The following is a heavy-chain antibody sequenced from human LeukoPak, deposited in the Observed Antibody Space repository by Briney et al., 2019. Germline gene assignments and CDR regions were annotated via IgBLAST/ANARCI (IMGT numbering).Heavy chain of an antibody. CDR3: AVETTIDQHY. D-gene: IGHD3-22*01. CDR1: GASISDYY. CDR2: IYYSGST. Sequence: PSETLSLTCTVSGASISDYYWSWIRQPPGKGLEWIGSIYYSGSTYYNPSLKSRVTISVDTSKNQFSLKLSSVTAADTAVYYCAVETTIDQHYWGQGTLVTVSS. V-gene: IGHV4-59*05. J-gene: IGHJ4*02.